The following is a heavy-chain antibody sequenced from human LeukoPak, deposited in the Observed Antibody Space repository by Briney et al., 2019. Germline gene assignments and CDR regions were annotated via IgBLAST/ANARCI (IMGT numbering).Heavy chain of an antibody. D-gene: IGHD1-1*01. Sequence: PGGSLRLSCAASGFTFNNYPMSWVRQAPGKGLEWVSAISDNGGDRKYAGSVKGRFTISRDNSKSTLFLQKNSLRVEDTAIYYCGKDWKLDYWGQGALVTVSS. J-gene: IGHJ4*02. CDR2: ISDNGGDR. V-gene: IGHV3-23*01. CDR1: GFTFNNYP. CDR3: GKDWKLDY.